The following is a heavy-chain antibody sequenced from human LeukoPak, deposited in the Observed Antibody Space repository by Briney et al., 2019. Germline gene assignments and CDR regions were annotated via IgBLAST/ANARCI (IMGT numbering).Heavy chain of an antibody. CDR1: GYTFTMYY. V-gene: IGHV1-46*01. CDR3: AREQGWVLRGSLGGLFASYYTYYYMDV. D-gene: IGHD3-16*01. Sequence: ASVKVSCKASGYTFTMYYIHWVRQAPGQGLEWMGMINPSDGATTYAQRFQGRVTMTRDMSPTTVYMDLRSLRSEDTAVYFCAREQGWVLRGSLGGLFASYYTYYYMDVWGRGTTVTVSS. CDR2: INPSDGAT. J-gene: IGHJ6*03.